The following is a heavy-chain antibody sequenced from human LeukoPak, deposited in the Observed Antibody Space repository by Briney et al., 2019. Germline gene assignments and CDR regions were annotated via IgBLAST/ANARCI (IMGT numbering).Heavy chain of an antibody. CDR3: ASDLDPSPFDC. V-gene: IGHV3-74*01. J-gene: IGHJ4*02. CDR1: GFTFSSYW. Sequence: GGSLRLSCAASGFTFSSYWMHWVRQAPGKGLVWVSRINSDGSSTNYADSVKGRFTIFRDNAKNTLYLQMNSLRAEDTAVYYCASDLDPSPFDCWGQGTLVTVSS. CDR2: INSDGSST.